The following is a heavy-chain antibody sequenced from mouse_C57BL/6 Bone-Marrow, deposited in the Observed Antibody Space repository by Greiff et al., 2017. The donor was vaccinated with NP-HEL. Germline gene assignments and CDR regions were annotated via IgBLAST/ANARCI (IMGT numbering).Heavy chain of an antibody. V-gene: IGHV1-9*01. CDR2: ILPGSGST. D-gene: IGHD2-4*01. Sequence: QVQLKESGAELMKPGASVKLSCKATGYTFTGYWIEWVKQRPGHGLEWIGEILPGSGSTNDNEKFKGKAAFTSDTSSNTAYMQLSSLTTEDSAIYYCARWPYYDYGRAFDYWGQGTTLTVSS. CDR1: GYTFTGYW. CDR3: ARWPYYDYGRAFDY. J-gene: IGHJ2*01.